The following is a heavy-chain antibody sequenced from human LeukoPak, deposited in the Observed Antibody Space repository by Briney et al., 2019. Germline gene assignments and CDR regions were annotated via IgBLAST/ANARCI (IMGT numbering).Heavy chain of an antibody. V-gene: IGHV3-53*01. Sequence: PWGSLRLSCAASGFTVSSNYMSWVRQAPGKGLEWVSVIYSGGSTYYADSVKGRFTISRDNSKNTLYLQMNSLTAEDTAVYYCARESGVCRSTSCLYYYGMDVWGHGTTVTVSS. CDR1: GFTVSSNY. CDR2: IYSGGST. CDR3: ARESGVCRSTSCLYYYGMDV. D-gene: IGHD2-2*01. J-gene: IGHJ6*02.